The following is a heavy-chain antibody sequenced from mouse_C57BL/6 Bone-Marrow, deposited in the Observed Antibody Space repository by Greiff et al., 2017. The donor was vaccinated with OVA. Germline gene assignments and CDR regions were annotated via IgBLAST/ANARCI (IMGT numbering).Heavy chain of an antibody. CDR3: ERGYYCSSVDY. CDR2: IYPGSGST. Sequence: QVQLQQPGAELVKPGASVKMSCKASGYTFTSYWITWVKQRPGQGLEWIGDIYPGSGSTYYNEKFKSKATLTVDTSSSTAYMQLSSLTSDDSAVYYCERGYYCSSVDYWGQGTTLTVSS. D-gene: IGHD1-1*01. J-gene: IGHJ2*01. CDR1: GYTFTSYW. V-gene: IGHV1-55*01.